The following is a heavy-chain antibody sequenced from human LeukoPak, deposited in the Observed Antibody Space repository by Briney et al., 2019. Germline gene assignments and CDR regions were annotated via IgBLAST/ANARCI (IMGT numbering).Heavy chain of an antibody. CDR2: IYYTGSS. V-gene: IGHV4-59*02. CDR3: ASRKLGNDY. Sequence: PSETLSLTCTVSGGSVSDYYWSWIRQSPGKGLEWIGYIYYTGSSSYNPSLRSRVTISADTSKNQFSLKPSSVTVADTAVYYCASRKLGNDYWGQGTLVTVSS. CDR1: GGSVSDYY. D-gene: IGHD7-27*01. J-gene: IGHJ4*01.